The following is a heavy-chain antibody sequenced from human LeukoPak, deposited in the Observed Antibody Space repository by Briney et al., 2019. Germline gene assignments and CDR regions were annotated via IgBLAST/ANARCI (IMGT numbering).Heavy chain of an antibody. V-gene: IGHV3-48*02. D-gene: IGHD6-19*01. J-gene: IGHJ3*02. Sequence: PGGSLRLSCAASGFTFSSYNMNWVRQAPGKGLEWVSYISSSISVIYYADSVKGRFTISRDNAKNSLYLQMNSLRDEDTAVYYCARDQYSGHWYYALDIWGQGTMVTVSS. CDR1: GFTFSSYN. CDR2: ISSSISVI. CDR3: ARDQYSGHWYYALDI.